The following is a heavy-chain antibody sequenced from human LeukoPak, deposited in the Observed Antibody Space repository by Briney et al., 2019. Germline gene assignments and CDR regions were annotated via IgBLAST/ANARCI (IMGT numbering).Heavy chain of an antibody. D-gene: IGHD6-13*01. V-gene: IGHV3-48*01. J-gene: IGHJ4*02. Sequence: GGSLRLSCEGSGFSLSAYNMNWVRQAPGKGLESVSYISSSSATIFYADSVKGRFTISRDNAKNSLYLQMNSLRAEDTALYYCAKDTDGAAAGTTWGHWGQGTLVTVSS. CDR2: ISSSSATI. CDR1: GFSLSAYN. CDR3: AKDTDGAAAGTTWGH.